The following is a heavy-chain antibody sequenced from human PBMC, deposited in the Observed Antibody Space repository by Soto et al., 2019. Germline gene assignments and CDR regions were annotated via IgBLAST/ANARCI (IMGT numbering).Heavy chain of an antibody. J-gene: IGHJ6*02. Sequence: GGSLRHSCAASGFTFSSYVMSWVRQAPGKGLEWVSAISGSGSGTYYADSVKGRFTISRDNAKNTLYLQMNSLRAEDTAVYYCARATYYDFWSGYYLSLARGRSKDQYYYYYGMDVWGQGTTVTVSS. CDR2: ISGSGSGT. V-gene: IGHV3-23*01. CDR1: GFTFSSYV. D-gene: IGHD3-3*01. CDR3: ARATYYDFWSGYYLSLARGRSKDQYYYYYGMDV.